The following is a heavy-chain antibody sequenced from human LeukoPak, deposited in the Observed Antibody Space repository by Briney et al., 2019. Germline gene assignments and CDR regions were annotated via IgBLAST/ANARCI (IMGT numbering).Heavy chain of an antibody. CDR1: GFTFDDYG. CDR3: ARLHYDFVWGIFDY. CDR2: INWNGGST. J-gene: IGHJ4*02. V-gene: IGHV3-20*04. Sequence: GGSLRLSCAASGFTFDDYGLSWVRQAPGKGLEWVSTINWNGGSTGYADSVKGRFTISRDNAKNSLYLQMNSLRAEDTAVYYCARLHYDFVWGIFDYWGQGTLVTVSS. D-gene: IGHD3-16*01.